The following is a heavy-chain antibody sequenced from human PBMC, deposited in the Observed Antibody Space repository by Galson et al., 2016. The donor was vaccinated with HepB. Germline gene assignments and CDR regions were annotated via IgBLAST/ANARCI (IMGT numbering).Heavy chain of an antibody. Sequence: SETLSLTCTVSGGSISSDNYYWGWIRQPPGKGLEWIGSINYSGSAYYNPSLKSRVTISVDTSENQFSLRLTSVTATDTAGYYCARPEEMATIAGGNGFWGQGTLVIVSS. CDR2: INYSGSA. J-gene: IGHJ4*02. D-gene: IGHD5-24*01. V-gene: IGHV4-39*01. CDR1: GGSISSDNYY. CDR3: ARPEEMATIAGGNGF.